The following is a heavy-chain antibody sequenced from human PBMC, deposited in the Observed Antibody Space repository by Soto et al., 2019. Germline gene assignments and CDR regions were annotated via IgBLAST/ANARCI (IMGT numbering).Heavy chain of an antibody. CDR1: GGSISSSSYY. V-gene: IGHV4-39*01. D-gene: IGHD2-15*01. J-gene: IGHJ4*02. CDR2: IYYTGTS. CDR3: TRHAIGVVVPAAFRN. Sequence: PSETLSLTCAVSGGSISSSSYYWDWIRQPPGKGLEWIGTIYYTGTSNHNLSLKSRVTISVDTSKNQFSLNLSSVTAADTAVYYCTRHAIGVVVPAAFRNWGQGSLVTVSS.